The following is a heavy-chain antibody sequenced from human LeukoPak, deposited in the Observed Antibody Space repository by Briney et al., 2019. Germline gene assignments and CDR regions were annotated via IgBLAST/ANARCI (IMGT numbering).Heavy chain of an antibody. CDR3: ARVHGSGSYYPHPLPYYFDY. J-gene: IGHJ4*02. D-gene: IGHD3-10*01. Sequence: PGRSLRLSCAASGFTFSSYGMHWVRQAPGKGLEWVAVISYDGSNKYYADSVKGRFTISRDNSKNILYLQMNSLRAEDTAVYYCARVHGSGSYYPHPLPYYFDYWGQGTLVTVSS. CDR1: GFTFSSYG. CDR2: ISYDGSNK. V-gene: IGHV3-30*03.